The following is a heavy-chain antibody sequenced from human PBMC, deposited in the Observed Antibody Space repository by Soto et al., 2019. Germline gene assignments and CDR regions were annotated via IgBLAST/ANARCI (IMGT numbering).Heavy chain of an antibody. CDR2: TYYRSKWEI. Sequence: QVQLQQSGPGLVKPSQTLSLTCAISGDSVSTNSATWDWIRQSPSRGLEWLGRTYYRSKWEIDSAVSVRGRXPXNXXTSNNQLSLQLNSVTPDDTAVYFCARLIGNSWLDSWGQGILVTVSS. J-gene: IGHJ5*01. CDR3: ARLIGNSWLDS. D-gene: IGHD3-16*01. CDR1: GDSVSTNSAT. V-gene: IGHV6-1*01.